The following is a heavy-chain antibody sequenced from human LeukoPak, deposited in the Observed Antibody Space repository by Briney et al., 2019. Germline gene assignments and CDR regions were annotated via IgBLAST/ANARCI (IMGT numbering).Heavy chain of an antibody. D-gene: IGHD1-26*01. CDR3: ARAYSERYGLGYYYMDV. J-gene: IGHJ6*03. CDR1: GFTFSSYG. CDR2: IRYDGSNK. Sequence: QPGGSLRLSCAASGFTFSSYGMHWVRQAPGKGLEWVAFIRYDGSNKYYADSVKGRFTISRDNSKNTLYLQMNSLRAEDTAVYYCARAYSERYGLGYYYMDVWGKGTTVTISS. V-gene: IGHV3-30*02.